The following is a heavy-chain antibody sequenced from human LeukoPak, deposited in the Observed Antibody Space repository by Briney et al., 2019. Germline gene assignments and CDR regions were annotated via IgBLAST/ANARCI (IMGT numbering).Heavy chain of an antibody. CDR1: GGSISSYY. CDR3: ARAYGDSRFDP. D-gene: IGHD4-17*01. J-gene: IGHJ5*02. Sequence: SETLSLTCTVSGGSISSYYWSWIRQPPGKGLEWIGYIYHSGSTYYNPSLKSRVTISVDRSKNQFSLKLSSVTAADTAVYYCARAYGDSRFDPWGQGTLVTVSS. CDR2: IYHSGST. V-gene: IGHV4-59*12.